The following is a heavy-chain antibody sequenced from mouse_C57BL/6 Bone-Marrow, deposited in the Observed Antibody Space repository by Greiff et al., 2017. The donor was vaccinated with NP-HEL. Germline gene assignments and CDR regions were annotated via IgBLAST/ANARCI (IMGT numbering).Heavy chain of an antibody. V-gene: IGHV1-81*01. CDR1: GYTFTSYG. D-gene: IGHD1-1*01. Sequence: VQLQESGAELARPGASVKLSCKASGYTFTSYGISWVKQRTGQGLEWIGEIYPRSGNTYYNEKFKGKATLTADKSSSTAYMELRSLTSEDSAVYFCARNGSNYWYFDVWGTETTVTVSS. CDR3: ARNGSNYWYFDV. J-gene: IGHJ1*03. CDR2: IYPRSGNT.